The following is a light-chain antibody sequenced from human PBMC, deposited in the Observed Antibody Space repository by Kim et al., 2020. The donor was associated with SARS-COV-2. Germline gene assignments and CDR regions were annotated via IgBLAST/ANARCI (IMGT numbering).Light chain of an antibody. CDR1: SSNIGINI. CDR3: AAWDDSLNVWV. J-gene: IGLJ3*02. CDR2: GNS. V-gene: IGLV1-44*01. Sequence: GQRVTISCSGSSSNIGINIVSWFQQLPGTAPKLLIYGNSQRPSGVPDRFSGSKSVTSASLAISGLQSEDEADYYCAAWDDSLNVWVLGGGTKLTVL.